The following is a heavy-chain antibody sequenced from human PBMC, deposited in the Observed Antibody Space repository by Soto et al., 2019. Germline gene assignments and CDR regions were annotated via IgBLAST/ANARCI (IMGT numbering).Heavy chain of an antibody. CDR2: ISSSNSTI. J-gene: IGHJ4*02. D-gene: IGHD3-22*01. CDR1: GFTFSSHS. CDR3: ASRLNYFDSSGHGNY. V-gene: IGHV3-48*02. Sequence: GGSLRLSCAASGFTFSSHSMNWVRQAPGKGLEWVSYISSSNSTIYYADSVTGRFTISRDNAQNSLYLQMNSLRDEDTAVYYFASRLNYFDSSGHGNYWGQGTLVTVSS.